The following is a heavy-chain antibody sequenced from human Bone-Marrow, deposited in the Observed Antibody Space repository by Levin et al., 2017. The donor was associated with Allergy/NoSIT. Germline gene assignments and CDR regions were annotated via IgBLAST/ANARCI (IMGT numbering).Heavy chain of an antibody. Sequence: SQTLSLTCKVSGTSVNSGSNFWSWIRQPPGGGLEWIGNINYSGSTNYNPSLRSRVTISADTSKNQLSLQLRSVTAADTAVYYCWRDLDYYYYMDVWGKGTTVTVS. J-gene: IGHJ6*03. CDR2: INYSGST. V-gene: IGHV4-61*01. CDR1: GTSVNSGSNF. CDR3: WRDLDYYYYMDV.